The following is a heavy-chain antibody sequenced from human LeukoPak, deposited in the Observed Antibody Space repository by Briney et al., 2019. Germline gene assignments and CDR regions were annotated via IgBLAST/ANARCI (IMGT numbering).Heavy chain of an antibody. Sequence: GASVKVSCKVSGDTLTELSTHWARQAPGKGLEWMGGFDPEHGEMIYAQKLQGRVTMTEDRSTDTAYMELSSLRPEDTAVYYCATGGPWDLLKYWGQGTLVTVSS. CDR3: ATGGPWDLLKY. D-gene: IGHD3-9*01. CDR1: GDTLTELS. J-gene: IGHJ4*02. CDR2: FDPEHGEM. V-gene: IGHV1-24*01.